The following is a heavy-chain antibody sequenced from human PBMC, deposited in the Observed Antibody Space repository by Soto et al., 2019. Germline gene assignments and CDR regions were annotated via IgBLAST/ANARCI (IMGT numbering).Heavy chain of an antibody. V-gene: IGHV3-53*01. D-gene: IGHD1-1*01. CDR1: GFIVSSSH. CDR2: LYNHGKT. Sequence: ESGGGLTPPGGSLRLSCVVSGFIVSSSHMIWVRQAPGKGLEGVSILYNHGKTNYVDSVKGRFTITRDNSKNTVYLQMNRLRVEDTAVYYCARLTEAERHWGQGALVTVSS. CDR3: ARLTEAERH. J-gene: IGHJ4*02.